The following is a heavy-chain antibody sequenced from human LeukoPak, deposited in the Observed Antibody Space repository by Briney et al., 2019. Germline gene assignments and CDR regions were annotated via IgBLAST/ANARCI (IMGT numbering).Heavy chain of an antibody. CDR2: ISPSGSA. D-gene: IGHD6-19*01. Sequence: SETLSLTCNVYGGSFSAYSWSWIRQPPGTGLEWIGEISPSGSAKYNPSLKSRVTISVDTSKNQISLKLSSVTAADTAVYYCARGIAVAENAFDIWGQGTMVTVSS. J-gene: IGHJ3*02. V-gene: IGHV4-34*01. CDR3: ARGIAVAENAFDI. CDR1: GGSFSAYS.